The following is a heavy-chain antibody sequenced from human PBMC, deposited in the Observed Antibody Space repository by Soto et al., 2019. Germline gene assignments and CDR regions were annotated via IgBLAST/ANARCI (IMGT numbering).Heavy chain of an antibody. J-gene: IGHJ4*02. V-gene: IGHV4-34*01. CDR2: INHSGST. CDR1: GGSFSGYY. Sequence: QVQLQQWGAGLLKPSETLSLTCAVYGGSFSGYYWSWIRQPPGKGLEWIGEINHSGSTSYNPSLKSRVTISVDTSKNQFSLKLSSVTAADTAVYYCARGAPAVAGTFDYWGQGTLVTVSS. D-gene: IGHD6-19*01. CDR3: ARGAPAVAGTFDY.